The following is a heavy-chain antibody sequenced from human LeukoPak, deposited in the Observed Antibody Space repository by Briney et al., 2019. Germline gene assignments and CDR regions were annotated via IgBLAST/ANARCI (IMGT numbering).Heavy chain of an antibody. Sequence: GGSLRLSCAASGFTFSNYRMNWVRQAPGKGLEWVSSISSSSSYIYYADSLKGRFTISRDNAKNSLYLQMNSLRAEDTAVHYCAELGITMIGGVWGKGTTVTISS. CDR1: GFTFSNYR. CDR3: AELGITMIGGV. J-gene: IGHJ6*04. V-gene: IGHV3-21*01. D-gene: IGHD3-10*02. CDR2: ISSSSSYI.